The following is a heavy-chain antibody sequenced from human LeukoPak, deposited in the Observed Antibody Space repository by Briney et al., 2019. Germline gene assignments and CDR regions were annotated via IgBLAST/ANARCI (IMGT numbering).Heavy chain of an antibody. J-gene: IGHJ5*02. CDR2: IYHSGST. CDR1: GGSISSTSYF. D-gene: IGHD5-12*01. V-gene: IGHV4-39*01. Sequence: SETLSLTCTVSGGSISSTSYFWGWDRQPPGKRLEWIGTIYHSGSTYYSPSLKSRVTISVDTSKNQFSLKLSSVTAADTAMYYCARLPRGGNWFDTWGQGTLVTVSS. CDR3: ARLPRGGNWFDT.